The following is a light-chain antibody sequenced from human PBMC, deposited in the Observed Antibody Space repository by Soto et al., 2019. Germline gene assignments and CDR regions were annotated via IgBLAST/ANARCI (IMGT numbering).Light chain of an antibody. J-gene: IGKJ1*01. CDR3: QQFGSLGT. Sequence: EVVLTQSPGTLSLSPGERATLSCRTSQTVSSSFLAWYQQKPGQAPRLLMFDASNRATDIPDRFSGSGSGTDFTLTIGRLEPEDFEVYYCQQFGSLGTFGQGTKVEIK. CDR2: DAS. CDR1: QTVSSSF. V-gene: IGKV3-20*01.